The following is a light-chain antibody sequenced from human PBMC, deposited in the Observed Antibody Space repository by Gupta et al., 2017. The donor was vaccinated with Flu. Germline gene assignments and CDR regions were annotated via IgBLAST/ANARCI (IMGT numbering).Light chain of an antibody. CDR2: DGC. Sequence: ERSTLSCRASQSVSSYLDWYQKKPGQAPRLRIEDGCNMATGIPARFSGSGSGKDFNLTLSSLEPEDFAVYYCQQRSNWSWTFGQGTKVEIK. CDR3: QQRSNWSWT. V-gene: IGKV3-11*01. CDR1: QSVSSY. J-gene: IGKJ1*01.